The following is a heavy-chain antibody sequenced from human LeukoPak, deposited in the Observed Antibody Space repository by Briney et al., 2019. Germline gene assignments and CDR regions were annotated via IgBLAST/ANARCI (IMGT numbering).Heavy chain of an antibody. J-gene: IGHJ4*02. CDR1: GGSFSGHY. Sequence: SETLSLTCAVYGGSFSGHYWSWIRQPPGKGLEWIGEINHSGSTNYNPSLKSRVTISVDTSKNQFSLKLSSVTAADTAVYYCARGRDIVVVVAAFDYWGQGTLVTVSS. CDR3: ARGRDIVVVVAAFDY. CDR2: INHSGST. D-gene: IGHD2-15*01. V-gene: IGHV4-34*01.